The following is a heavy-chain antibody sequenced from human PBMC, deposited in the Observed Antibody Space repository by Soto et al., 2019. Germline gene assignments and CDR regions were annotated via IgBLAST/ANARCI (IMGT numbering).Heavy chain of an antibody. CDR1: GGTFSSYA. D-gene: IGHD3-10*01. Sequence: QVQLVQSGAEVKKPGSSVKVSCKASGGTFSSYAISWVRQAPGQGLEWMGGIIPIFGTANYAQKFQGRATITADESTSTAYLELSSLRSEDTAVYYCARDSLLWFGHSTYYLDYWGQGTLVTVSS. CDR3: ARDSLLWFGHSTYYLDY. CDR2: IIPIFGTA. V-gene: IGHV1-69*01. J-gene: IGHJ4*02.